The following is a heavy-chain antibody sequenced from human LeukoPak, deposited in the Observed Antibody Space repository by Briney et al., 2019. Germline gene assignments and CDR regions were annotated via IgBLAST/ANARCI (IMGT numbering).Heavy chain of an antibody. CDR3: ARAQRRGYSSGCTGY. J-gene: IGHJ4*02. V-gene: IGHV1-2*02. CDR2: INPNSGGT. Sequence: ASVKVSCKASGYTFTGYYMHWVRQAPGQGLEWMGWINPNSGGTNYAQKFQGRVTMTRDTSISTAYMELSRLRSDDTAVYYCARAQRRGYSSGCTGYWGQGTLVTLSS. D-gene: IGHD6-19*01. CDR1: GYTFTGYY.